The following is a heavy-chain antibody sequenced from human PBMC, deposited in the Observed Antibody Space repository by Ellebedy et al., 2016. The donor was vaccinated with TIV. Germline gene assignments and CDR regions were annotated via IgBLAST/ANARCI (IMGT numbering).Heavy chain of an antibody. Sequence: GESLKISXKGSGYTFPNFWIGWVRQMPGKGLEWMGIIYPGDSDTRYSPSFQGQVTISADKSISTAYLQWSSLKASNTAMYYCARRVSILWGQDNYYFDYWGQGTLVTVSS. J-gene: IGHJ4*02. CDR1: GYTFPNFW. CDR2: IYPGDSDT. V-gene: IGHV5-51*01. D-gene: IGHD2-21*01. CDR3: ARRVSILWGQDNYYFDY.